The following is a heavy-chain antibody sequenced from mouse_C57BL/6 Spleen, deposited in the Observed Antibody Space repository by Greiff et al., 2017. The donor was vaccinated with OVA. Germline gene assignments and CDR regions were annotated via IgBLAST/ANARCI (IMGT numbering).Heavy chain of an antibody. CDR3: ARKWITTVVAFDY. D-gene: IGHD1-1*01. V-gene: IGHV1-69*01. J-gene: IGHJ2*01. CDR1: GYTFTSYW. CDR2: IDPSDSYT. Sequence: QVQLQQPGAELVMPGASVKLSCKASGYTFTSYWMNWVKQRPGQGLEWIGEIDPSDSYTNYNQKFKGKSTLTVDKSSSTAYMQLSSLTSEDSAVYYCARKWITTVVAFDYWGQGTTLTVSS.